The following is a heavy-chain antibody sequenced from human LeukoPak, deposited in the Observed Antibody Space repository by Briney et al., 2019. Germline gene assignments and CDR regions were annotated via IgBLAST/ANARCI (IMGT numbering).Heavy chain of an antibody. CDR1: GGSISSYY. V-gene: IGHV4-4*07. J-gene: IGHJ4*02. D-gene: IGHD3-22*01. CDR2: IYTSGST. CDR3: AREAEYYYDSSVYYYYFDY. Sequence: SETLSLTCTVSGGSISSYYWSWIRQPAGKGLEWIGRIYTSGSTNYNPSLKSRVTMSVDTSKNQFSLKLSSVTAADTAVYYCAREAEYYYDSSVYYYYFDYWAQEPLVTVSS.